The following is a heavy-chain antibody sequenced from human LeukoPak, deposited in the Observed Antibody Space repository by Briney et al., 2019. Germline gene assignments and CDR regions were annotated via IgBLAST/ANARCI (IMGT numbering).Heavy chain of an antibody. D-gene: IGHD2-2*03. CDR2: ISDDGXXX. CDR1: GFTFSSYA. CDR3: ARVDDLDAFDI. V-gene: IGHV3-30*04. Sequence: GGSLRLSYAASGFTFSSYAMHWVRQAPGKGXXWVAVISDDGXXXXYXXXXXGRFTISRDNSKNTLYLQMNSLRAEDTAVYYCARVDDLDAFDIWGQGTMVTVSS. J-gene: IGHJ3*02.